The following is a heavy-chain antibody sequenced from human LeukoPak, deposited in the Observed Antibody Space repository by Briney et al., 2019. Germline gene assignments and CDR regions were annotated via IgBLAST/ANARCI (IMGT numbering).Heavy chain of an antibody. V-gene: IGHV4-59*01. Sequence: SETLSLTCTVSGGSISSYYWSWIRQPPGKGLEWIGYIYYSGSTNYNPSLKSRVTISVDTSKNQFSPKLSSVTAADTAVYYCARDSTGGPHSGYDFGGDKNDAFDIWGQGTMVTVSS. D-gene: IGHD5-12*01. CDR1: GGSISSYY. J-gene: IGHJ3*02. CDR3: ARDSTGGPHSGYDFGGDKNDAFDI. CDR2: IYYSGST.